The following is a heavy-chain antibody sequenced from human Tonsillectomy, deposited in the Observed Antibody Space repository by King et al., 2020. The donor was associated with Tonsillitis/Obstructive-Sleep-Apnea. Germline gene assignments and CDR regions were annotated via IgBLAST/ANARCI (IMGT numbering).Heavy chain of an antibody. D-gene: IGHD2-15*01. CDR2: ISSSSSTI. CDR1: GFTFSSYS. Sequence: VQLVESGGGLVQPGGSLRLSCAASGFTFSSYSMNWVRQAPGKGLEWVSYISSSSSTIYYADSVKGRFTISRDNAKNSLYLQMNSLRDEDTAVYYCARDSVGYCSGGSCRWGQGTLVTVSS. V-gene: IGHV3-48*02. J-gene: IGHJ4*02. CDR3: ARDSVGYCSGGSCR.